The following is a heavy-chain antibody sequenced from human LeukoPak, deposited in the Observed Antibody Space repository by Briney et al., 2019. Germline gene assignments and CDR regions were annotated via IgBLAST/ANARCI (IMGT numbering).Heavy chain of an antibody. Sequence: QPRGALRVSWSASGFTFTSYVMHWGGQAPGKGLEYVSAISSNWGTSYYADSVKSRFTISRDNSKHPLYLQMSSLRAEDTAAYYCSWELLRWGQGTLVTVSS. CDR1: GFTFTSYV. CDR3: SWELLR. V-gene: IGHV3-64D*09. J-gene: IGHJ4*02. CDR2: ISSNWGTS. D-gene: IGHD1-26*01.